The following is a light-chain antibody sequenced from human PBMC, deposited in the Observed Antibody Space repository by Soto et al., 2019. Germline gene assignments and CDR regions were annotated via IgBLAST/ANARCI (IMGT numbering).Light chain of an antibody. CDR2: KAS. J-gene: IGKJ2*01. CDR1: QSISSW. Sequence: DIQMTQSPSTLSASVGDRVTITCRASQSISSWLAWYQQKPGKARKLLIYKASSLESGVPSRFSGSGSGTEFTLTISSLQPDDFATYYCQQHNSYPYTFGQGTKVDIK. V-gene: IGKV1-5*03. CDR3: QQHNSYPYT.